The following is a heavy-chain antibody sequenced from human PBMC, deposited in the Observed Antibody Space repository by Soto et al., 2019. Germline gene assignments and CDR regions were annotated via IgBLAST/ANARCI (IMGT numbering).Heavy chain of an antibody. Sequence: GGPLRLSCAASGFSFTSYGMHWVRQAPGKGLEWVAVIWYDGTNKYYADSVKGRFTISRDNSNNTVFLQMTGLTPADTALYYCVRMTSMMYFFDHWGQGAQVTVSS. D-gene: IGHD4-17*01. CDR1: GFSFTSYG. J-gene: IGHJ4*02. V-gene: IGHV3-33*01. CDR2: IWYDGTNK. CDR3: VRMTSMMYFFDH.